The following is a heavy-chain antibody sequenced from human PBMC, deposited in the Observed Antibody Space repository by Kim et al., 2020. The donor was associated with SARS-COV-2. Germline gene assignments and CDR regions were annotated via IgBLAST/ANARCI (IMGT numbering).Heavy chain of an antibody. Sequence: YADSGKGRFTISSDNSKNTLSLQMNSLRAEDTAVYYCAKGGGRYMYSFDYWGQGTLVTVSS. CDR3: AKGGGRYMYSFDY. V-gene: IGHV3-23*01. D-gene: IGHD3-10*01. J-gene: IGHJ4*02.